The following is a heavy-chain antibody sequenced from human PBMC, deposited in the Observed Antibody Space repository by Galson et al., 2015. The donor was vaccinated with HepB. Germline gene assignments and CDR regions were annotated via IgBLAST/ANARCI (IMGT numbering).Heavy chain of an antibody. J-gene: IGHJ3*01. CDR3: ASPVVTPGRFDF. CDR2: INHSGGT. CDR1: GGSFSGYY. V-gene: IGHV4-34*01. Sequence: LTCAAYGGSFSGYYWSWIRQSPGKGLEWLGEINHSGGTNYNPYRKSRLTSSVDTSKKQFSLKLRSVTAADTAVYYCASPVVTPGRFDFWGQGTMVTVSS. D-gene: IGHD3-22*01.